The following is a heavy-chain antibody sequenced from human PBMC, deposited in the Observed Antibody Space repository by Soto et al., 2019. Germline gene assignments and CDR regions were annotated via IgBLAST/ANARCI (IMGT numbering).Heavy chain of an antibody. CDR1: GGSISTYY. J-gene: IGHJ3*02. V-gene: IGHV4-59*12. Sequence: QVQLQESGPGLVTPSETLSLTCTGSGGSISTYYCPCIRQSPEKGLEWLDHIYYSGSTNYSPSLNSRLTISLASSKHQFSLQLRSVTAADTAVYYCARESRCVNCACGNFFYIWCRGTNVTVAS. D-gene: IGHD2-21*01. CDR3: ARESRCVNCACGNFFYI. CDR2: IYYSGST.